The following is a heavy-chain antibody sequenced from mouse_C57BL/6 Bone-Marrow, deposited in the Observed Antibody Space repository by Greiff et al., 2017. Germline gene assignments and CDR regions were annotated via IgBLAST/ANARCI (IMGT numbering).Heavy chain of an antibody. D-gene: IGHD1-1*01. Sequence: QVQLQQPGAELVKPGASVKLSCKASGYTFTSYWMHWVKQRPGQGLEWIGMIHPNSGSTNYNEKFKSKATLTVDKSSSTAYMQLRSLTSVDSSVYYCANYGSSPYWYFDVWGTGTTGTVSS. CDR3: ANYGSSPYWYFDV. V-gene: IGHV1-64*01. CDR2: IHPNSGST. J-gene: IGHJ1*03. CDR1: GYTFTSYW.